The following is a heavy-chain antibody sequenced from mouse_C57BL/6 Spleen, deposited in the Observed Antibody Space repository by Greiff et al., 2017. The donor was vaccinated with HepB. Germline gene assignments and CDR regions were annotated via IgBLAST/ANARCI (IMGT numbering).Heavy chain of an antibody. CDR3: AREGLRSSYYFDY. CDR2: IHPNSGST. D-gene: IGHD1-1*01. J-gene: IGHJ2*01. V-gene: IGHV1-64*01. CDR1: GYTFTSYW. Sequence: QVQLQQPGAELVKPGASVKLSCKASGYTFTSYWMHWVKQRPGQGLEWIGMIHPNSGSTNYNEKFKSKATLTVDKSSSTAYMQLSSLTSEDSAVYDCAREGLRSSYYFDYWGQGTTLTVSS.